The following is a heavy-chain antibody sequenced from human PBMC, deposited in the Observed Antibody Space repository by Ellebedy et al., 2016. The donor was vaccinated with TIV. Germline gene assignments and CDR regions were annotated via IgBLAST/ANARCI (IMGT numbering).Heavy chain of an antibody. D-gene: IGHD2-15*01. V-gene: IGHV3-48*04. CDR1: GFTFRNYP. CDR2: IGGDGSSAI. J-gene: IGHJ2*01. CDR3: SRNPVGYRNWYSDL. Sequence: GGSLRLSXAASGFTFRNYPMNWVRQAPGKGLEWVSKIGGDGSSAIYYADSVKGRFTISRDNAKNSLFLEMNTLRGGDTAVYYCSRNPVGYRNWYSDLWGRGTLVIVSS.